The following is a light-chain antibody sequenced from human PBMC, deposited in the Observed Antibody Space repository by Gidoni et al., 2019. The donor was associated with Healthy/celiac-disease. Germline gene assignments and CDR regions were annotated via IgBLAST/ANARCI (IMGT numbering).Light chain of an antibody. V-gene: IGLV4-69*01. CDR2: LNSDGSH. CDR1: SGHSSYA. Sequence: QLVLTQSPSASASLGASVKLTCPLSSGHSSYAIAWHQQQPEKGPRYLMKLNSDGSHSKGDGIPARFSGSSSGAERYLTISRLQSEDEADYYCQTWGTGTVVIGGGTKLTVL. J-gene: IGLJ2*01. CDR3: QTWGTGTVV.